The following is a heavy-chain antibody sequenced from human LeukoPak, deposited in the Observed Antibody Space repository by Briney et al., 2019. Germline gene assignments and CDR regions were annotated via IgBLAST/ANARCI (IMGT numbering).Heavy chain of an antibody. CDR2: INPNSGGT. CDR1: GYTFTGYY. Sequence: ASVKVSCKASGYTFTGYYMHWVRQAPGQGLEWMGWINPNSGGTNYAQKFQGRVTMTRDTSISTAYMELSRLRSDDTAVYYCARPTSSTSYEFDPWGRGTLVTVSS. J-gene: IGHJ5*02. V-gene: IGHV1-2*02. CDR3: ARPTSSTSYEFDP. D-gene: IGHD2-2*01.